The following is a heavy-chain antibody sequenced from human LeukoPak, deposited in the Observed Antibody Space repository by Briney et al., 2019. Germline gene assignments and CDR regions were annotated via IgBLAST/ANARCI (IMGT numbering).Heavy chain of an antibody. Sequence: GGSLRLSCAASVFTFSTYAMHWVRQAPGKGLEWVAVISYDGTNKYYADSVKGRFTISRDNSRDTLFLQMNSLRPDDTAVYYCASLPVAGSDDAFDIWDQGTMVTVSS. D-gene: IGHD6-19*01. CDR1: VFTFSTYA. J-gene: IGHJ3*02. V-gene: IGHV3-30-3*01. CDR3: ASLPVAGSDDAFDI. CDR2: ISYDGTNK.